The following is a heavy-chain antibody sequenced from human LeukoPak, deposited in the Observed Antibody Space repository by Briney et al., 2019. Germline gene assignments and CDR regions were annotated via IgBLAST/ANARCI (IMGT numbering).Heavy chain of an antibody. Sequence: PPGGSLRLSCAASGFTFSSYAMSWVRQAPGKGLEWVSAISGSGGSTYYADSVKGRFTISRDNSKNTLYLQMNSLRAEDTAVYYCANVPFGSATPDYYMDVWGKGTTVTVSS. J-gene: IGHJ6*03. V-gene: IGHV3-23*01. CDR3: ANVPFGSATPDYYMDV. CDR2: ISGSGGST. D-gene: IGHD6-25*01. CDR1: GFTFSSYA.